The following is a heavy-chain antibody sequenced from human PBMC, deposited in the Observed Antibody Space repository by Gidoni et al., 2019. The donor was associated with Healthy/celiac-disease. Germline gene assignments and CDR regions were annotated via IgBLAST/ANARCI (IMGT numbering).Heavy chain of an antibody. V-gene: IGHV4-34*01. CDR2: INHSGST. CDR3: ARGLGLEQQLVEGGNWFDP. CDR1: GGSFSGYY. D-gene: IGHD6-13*01. Sequence: QVQLQQWGAGLLKPSETLSLTCAVYGGSFSGYYWSWIRQPPGKGLEWIGEINHSGSTNYNPSLKSRVTISVDTSKNQFSLKLSSVTAADTAVYYCARGLGLEQQLVEGGNWFDPWGQGTLVTVSS. J-gene: IGHJ5*02.